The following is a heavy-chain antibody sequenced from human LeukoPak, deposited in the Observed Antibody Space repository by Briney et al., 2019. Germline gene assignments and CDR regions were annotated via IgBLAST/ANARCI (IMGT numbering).Heavy chain of an antibody. CDR1: GGTFSSYA. D-gene: IGHD3-3*01. Sequence: ASVKVSCKASGGTFSSYAISWVRQAPGQGLEWMGRIIPILGIANYAQKFQGRVTITADKSTSTAYMELSSLRSEDTAVYYCASWNTIFGVVSYNWFDPWGQGTLVTVSS. CDR2: IIPILGIA. J-gene: IGHJ5*02. V-gene: IGHV1-69*04. CDR3: ASWNTIFGVVSYNWFDP.